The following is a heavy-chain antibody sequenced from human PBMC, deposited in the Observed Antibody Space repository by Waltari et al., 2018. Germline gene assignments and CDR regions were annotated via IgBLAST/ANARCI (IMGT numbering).Heavy chain of an antibody. CDR3: ARREKGDVDY. J-gene: IGHJ4*02. CDR2: IYHSGST. V-gene: IGHV4-38-2*01. D-gene: IGHD2-21*01. Sequence: QVQLQESGPGLVKPSETLSLTCAVSGYSISSGYYWGWIRQPPGKGLEWIGSIYHSGSTYYNPSLKSRVTISVDTSKNQFSLKLSSVTAADTAVYYCARREKGDVDYWGQGTLVTVSS. CDR1: GYSISSGYY.